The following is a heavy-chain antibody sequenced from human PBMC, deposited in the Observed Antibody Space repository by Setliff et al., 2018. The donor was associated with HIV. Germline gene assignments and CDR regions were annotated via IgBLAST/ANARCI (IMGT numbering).Heavy chain of an antibody. Sequence: EASVKVSCKASGYTFTSYDISWVRQAPGQGLEWMGLIGPSGSSTTYAQNFQGRVTMSRDTSTNTVYMELSSLRSEDTAVYYCARDHIAARSVDYWGQGTLVTVSS. D-gene: IGHD6-6*01. J-gene: IGHJ4*02. CDR1: GYTFTSYD. CDR3: ARDHIAARSVDY. CDR2: IGPSGSST. V-gene: IGHV1-46*01.